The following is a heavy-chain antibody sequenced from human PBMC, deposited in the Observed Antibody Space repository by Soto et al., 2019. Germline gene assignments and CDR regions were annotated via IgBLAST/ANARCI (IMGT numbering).Heavy chain of an antibody. Sequence: PGGSLRLSCSTSGFTFSYFWLNWVRQAPGKGLEWVAVISYDGSNKYYADSVKGRFTISRDNSKNTLYLQMNSLRAEDTAVYYCARATWDGSGSYYGMDVWGQGTTVTVSS. V-gene: IGHV3-30-3*01. CDR2: ISYDGSNK. D-gene: IGHD3-10*01. CDR1: GFTFSYFW. J-gene: IGHJ6*02. CDR3: ARATWDGSGSYYGMDV.